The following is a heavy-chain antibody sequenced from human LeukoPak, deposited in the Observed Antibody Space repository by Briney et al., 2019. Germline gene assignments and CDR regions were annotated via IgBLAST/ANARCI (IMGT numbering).Heavy chain of an antibody. CDR1: GYTFTGYY. Sequence: ASVKVSCTASGYTFTGYYMHWVRQAPGQGLEWMGWINPNSGGTNYAQKFQGRVTMTRDTSISTAYMELSRLRSDDTAVYYCVREVVLMVYAAGYWGQGTLVTVSS. CDR3: VREVVLMVYAAGY. J-gene: IGHJ4*02. CDR2: INPNSGGT. V-gene: IGHV1-2*02. D-gene: IGHD2-8*01.